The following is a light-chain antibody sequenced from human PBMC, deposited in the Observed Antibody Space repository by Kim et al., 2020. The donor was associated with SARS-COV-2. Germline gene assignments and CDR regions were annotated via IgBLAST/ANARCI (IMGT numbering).Light chain of an antibody. CDR1: SGDVGGYDY. CDR3: GSFTGSGPLV. CDR2: DVT. J-gene: IGLJ2*01. Sequence: QSALTQPASVSGSPGQLITISCTGTSGDVGGYDYVSWYQQYPGKAPNLMIYDVTKRPSGVSYRFSGSKSGNTASLTISGLQAEDEADYYCGSFTGSGPLVFGGGTQLTVL. V-gene: IGLV2-14*03.